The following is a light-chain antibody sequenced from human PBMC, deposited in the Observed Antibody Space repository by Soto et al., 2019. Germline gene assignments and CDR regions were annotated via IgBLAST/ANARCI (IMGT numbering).Light chain of an antibody. V-gene: IGKV3-11*01. J-gene: IGKJ4*01. Sequence: EIVLKHSPATLSLSTGERATLPCRTNQSISCCLDWYQQKPGKAPRLLIYDASTWDTGVPSRFIGSGSGTDFTLAISSLEPEDFAIYYCQQRYSGPLTFGEGTKVDIK. CDR2: DAS. CDR1: QSISCC. CDR3: QQRYSGPLT.